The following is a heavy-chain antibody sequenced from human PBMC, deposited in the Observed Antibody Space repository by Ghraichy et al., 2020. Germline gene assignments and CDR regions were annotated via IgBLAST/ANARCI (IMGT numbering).Heavy chain of an antibody. CDR1: GYTFSGYY. CDR2: VNPNSGDT. Sequence: ASVKVSCKASGYTFSGYYIYWVRQAPGQGLEGVGRVNPNSGDTNYAQKFQGRVTMTRDTSLSTAYMDLSKLRSDDTAVYYCIRGTFGGLVGAFDYWGQGALVTVSS. D-gene: IGHD3-16*02. CDR3: IRGTFGGLVGAFDY. J-gene: IGHJ4*02. V-gene: IGHV1-2*06.